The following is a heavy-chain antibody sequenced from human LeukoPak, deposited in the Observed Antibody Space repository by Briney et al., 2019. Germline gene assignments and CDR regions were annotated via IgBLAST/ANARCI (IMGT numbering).Heavy chain of an antibody. CDR3: ARGASSAWYQNFDY. V-gene: IGHV3-74*01. CDR1: GFTFSSYW. D-gene: IGHD6-19*01. CDR2: VNSDGSGT. J-gene: IGHJ4*02. Sequence: GGSLRLSCAASGFTFSSYWVHWVRQAPGKGLVWVSHVNSDGSGTSYADSVKGRFTISRDNAKNTVYLQMNSLRAEDTAVYYCARGASSAWYQNFDYWGQGTLVTVSS.